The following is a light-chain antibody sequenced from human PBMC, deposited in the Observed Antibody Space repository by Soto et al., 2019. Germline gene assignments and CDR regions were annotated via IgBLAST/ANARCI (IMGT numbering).Light chain of an antibody. J-gene: IGKJ1*01. CDR3: HQYNFWPT. Sequence: EIVMTQSPATLSVSPGERATRSCRASQSVSSNLAWYQQKPGQSPRLLIYGTSTRATGIPARFSGSGSGTEFTLTISSLQSEDFAVYYCHQYNFWPTFGQGTKADIK. V-gene: IGKV3-15*01. CDR2: GTS. CDR1: QSVSSN.